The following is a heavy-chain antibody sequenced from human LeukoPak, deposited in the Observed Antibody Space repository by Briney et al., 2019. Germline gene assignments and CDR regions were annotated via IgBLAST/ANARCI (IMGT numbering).Heavy chain of an antibody. V-gene: IGHV3-49*04. Sequence: GGSLRLSCTASGFTFGDYAMSWVRQAPGKGLEWVGFIRSKAYGGTTEYAASVKGRFTISRDDSKSIAYVQMNSLKTEDTAVYYCTRDIVVPAATPRYYGMDVWGQGTTVTVSS. J-gene: IGHJ6*02. D-gene: IGHD2-2*01. CDR1: GFTFGDYA. CDR3: TRDIVVPAATPRYYGMDV. CDR2: IRSKAYGGTT.